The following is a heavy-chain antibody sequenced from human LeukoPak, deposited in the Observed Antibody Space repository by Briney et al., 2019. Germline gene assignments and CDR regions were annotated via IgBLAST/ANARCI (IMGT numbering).Heavy chain of an antibody. CDR3: ARELHAFDI. CDR1: GYSFTTYA. D-gene: IGHD2-21*01. V-gene: IGHV7-4-1*02. Sequence: VASVKVSCKASGYSFTTYAMIRVRQAPGQGLEWMGWINTNTGNPTYAQGFTGRLVLSLDTSVSTAYLQISSLKAEDTAVYYCARELHAFDIWGQGTMVTVSS. J-gene: IGHJ3*02. CDR2: INTNTGNP.